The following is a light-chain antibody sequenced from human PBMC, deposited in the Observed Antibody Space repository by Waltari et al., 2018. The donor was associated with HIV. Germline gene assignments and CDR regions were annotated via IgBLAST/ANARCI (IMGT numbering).Light chain of an antibody. V-gene: IGLV2-23*02. Sequence: QSALTQSASVSGSPGQPMTISCTGTSHDVGSYDLVSWYQQNPGTTPKIIIYEVTRRPSGVSSRCSGPNSGYTASLTISALQAEDEADYYSCSYARSRFLVFGGGTKRTVL. CDR1: SHDVGSYDL. CDR2: EVT. J-gene: IGLJ3*02. CDR3: CSYARSRFLV.